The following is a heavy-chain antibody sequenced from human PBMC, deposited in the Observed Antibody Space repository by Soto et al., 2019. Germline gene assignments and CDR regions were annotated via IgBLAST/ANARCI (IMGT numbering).Heavy chain of an antibody. D-gene: IGHD6-13*01. CDR3: AKDKLPIAAAALNWFDP. CDR2: ISYDGSNK. Sequence: PGGSLRLSCAASGFTFSSYGMHWVRQAPGKGLEWVAVISYDGSNKYYADSVKGRFTISRDNSKNTLYLQMNSLRAEGTAVYYCAKDKLPIAAAALNWFDPWGQGTLVTVSS. V-gene: IGHV3-30*18. J-gene: IGHJ5*02. CDR1: GFTFSSYG.